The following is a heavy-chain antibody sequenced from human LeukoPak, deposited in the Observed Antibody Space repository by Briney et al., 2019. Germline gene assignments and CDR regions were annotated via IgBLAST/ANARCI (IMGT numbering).Heavy chain of an antibody. J-gene: IGHJ3*02. D-gene: IGHD3-3*01. Sequence: GGSLRLSCAASGFTFSSYSMNWVRQAPGKGLEWVSYISSSSSTIYYADSVKGRFTISRDNAKNSLYLQMNSLRAEDTAVYYCARDISHYDFWSGSGTDAFDIWGQGTMVTVSS. V-gene: IGHV3-48*01. CDR3: ARDISHYDFWSGSGTDAFDI. CDR2: ISSSSSTI. CDR1: GFTFSSYS.